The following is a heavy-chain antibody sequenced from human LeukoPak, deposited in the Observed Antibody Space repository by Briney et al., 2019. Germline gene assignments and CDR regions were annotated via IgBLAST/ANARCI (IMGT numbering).Heavy chain of an antibody. V-gene: IGHV1-8*03. D-gene: IGHD6-19*01. Sequence: APVKVSCKASGYTFTTYDINWVRQATGQGLEWMGWMNPNSGNTGYAQKFQGRVTITRNTSISTAYMELSSLRSEDTAVYYCARGSSSGWNNWLDPWGQGTLVTVSS. J-gene: IGHJ5*02. CDR3: ARGSSSGWNNWLDP. CDR1: GYTFTTYD. CDR2: MNPNSGNT.